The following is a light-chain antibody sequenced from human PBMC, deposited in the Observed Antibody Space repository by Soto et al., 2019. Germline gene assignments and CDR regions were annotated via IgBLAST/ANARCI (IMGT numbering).Light chain of an antibody. CDR3: QQYGSSGT. J-gene: IGKJ1*01. CDR1: QSVSNNY. Sequence: IVLTHAPGTLSLSPGEMATLSGRASQSVSNNYLAGYQQKPGQAPRLLIYGASNRATGIPDRFSGSGSGTDFTLTISRLEPEDFAVYYCQQYGSSGTFGQGTKVDIK. CDR2: GAS. V-gene: IGKV3-20*01.